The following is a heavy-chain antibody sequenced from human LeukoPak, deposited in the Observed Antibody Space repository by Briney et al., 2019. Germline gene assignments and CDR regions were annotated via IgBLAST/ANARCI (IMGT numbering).Heavy chain of an antibody. CDR3: ARHIAAGGTAVGY. D-gene: IGHD6-13*01. CDR1: GYTFTSYD. J-gene: IGHJ4*02. CDR2: MNPNSGNT. V-gene: IGHV1-8*01. Sequence: ASVKVSCKASGYTFTSYDINWVRQASGQGLEWMGWMNPNSGNTGSAQKFQGRVTMTRNTSMSTAYMELSSLKSEDTAVYFCARHIAAGGTAVGYWGQGTLVTVSS.